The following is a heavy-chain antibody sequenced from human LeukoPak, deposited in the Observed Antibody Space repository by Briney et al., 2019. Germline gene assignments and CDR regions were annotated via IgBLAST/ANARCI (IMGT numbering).Heavy chain of an antibody. CDR2: IYYSGST. CDR1: GGSISSSSYY. Sequence: SETLSLTCTVSGGSISSSSYYWGWIRQPPGKGLEWIGSIYYSGSTYYNPSLKSRVTISVDTSKNQFSLKLSSVTAADTAVYYCARVLSSSGSYSHYYYYYYMDVWGKGTTVTISS. CDR3: ARVLSSSGSYSHYYYYYYMDV. D-gene: IGHD3-10*01. J-gene: IGHJ6*03. V-gene: IGHV4-39*07.